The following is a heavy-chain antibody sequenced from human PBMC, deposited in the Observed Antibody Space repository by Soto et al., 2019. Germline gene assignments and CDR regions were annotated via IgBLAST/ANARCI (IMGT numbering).Heavy chain of an antibody. V-gene: IGHV3-33*01. CDR3: AREGATIAFDI. D-gene: IGHD5-12*01. Sequence: QVQLVESGGGVVQPGRSLRLSCAASGFTFSSYGMHWVRQAPGKGLEWVAVIWYDGSNKYYADSVKGRFTISRDNSKNTLYLQMNSLRAEDTAVYYCAREGATIAFDIWGQGTMVTVSS. J-gene: IGHJ3*02. CDR2: IWYDGSNK. CDR1: GFTFSSYG.